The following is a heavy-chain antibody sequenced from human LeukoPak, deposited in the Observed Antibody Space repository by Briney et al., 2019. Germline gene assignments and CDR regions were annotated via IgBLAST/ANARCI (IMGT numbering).Heavy chain of an antibody. J-gene: IGHJ4*02. CDR2: ISSSSSYI. Sequence: PGGSLGLSCAASGFTFSSYSMNWVRQAPGKGLEWVSSISSSSSYIYYADSVKGRFTISRDNAKNSLYLQMNSLRAEDTAVYYCARDSSGYIDYWGQGTLVTVSS. V-gene: IGHV3-21*01. CDR3: ARDSSGYIDY. CDR1: GFTFSSYS.